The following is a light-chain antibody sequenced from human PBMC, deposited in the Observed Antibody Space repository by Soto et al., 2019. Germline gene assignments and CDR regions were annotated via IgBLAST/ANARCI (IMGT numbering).Light chain of an antibody. Sequence: EIVLTQSPGTLSLSPGERATLSCRASQSVSSSYLAWYQQKPGQSPRLIINGVYTRASGVPDRFSGRGSGTDFTLTISRLEPEDFAVYYCQFYGSSLITFGQGTRLE. V-gene: IGKV3-20*01. CDR1: QSVSSSY. J-gene: IGKJ5*01. CDR2: GVY. CDR3: QFYGSSLIT.